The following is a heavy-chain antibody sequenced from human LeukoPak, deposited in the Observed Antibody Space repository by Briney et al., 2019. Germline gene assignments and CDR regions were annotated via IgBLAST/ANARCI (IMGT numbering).Heavy chain of an antibody. V-gene: IGHV4-39*01. CDR1: GGSISSSSYY. CDR2: IYYSGST. D-gene: IGHD4-17*01. J-gene: IGHJ4*02. Sequence: SETLSLTCTVSGGSISSSSYYWGWIRQPPGKGLEWIGSIYYSGSTYYNPSLKSRVTISVDTSKNQFSLKLSSVTAADTAVYYCARTGGPLKNYGDYVPGYFDYWGQGTLVTVSS. CDR3: ARTGGPLKNYGDYVPGYFDY.